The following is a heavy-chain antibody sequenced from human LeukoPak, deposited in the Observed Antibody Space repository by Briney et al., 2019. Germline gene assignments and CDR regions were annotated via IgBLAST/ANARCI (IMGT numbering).Heavy chain of an antibody. Sequence: ASVKVSCKASGYTFTGYYMHWVRQAPGQGLEWMGWINPNSGGTNYAQKFQGRVTMTRDASISTAYMELSRLRSDDTAVYYCARDTAMVSFDYWGQRTLVTVSS. V-gene: IGHV1-2*02. CDR1: GYTFTGYY. J-gene: IGHJ4*02. CDR2: INPNSGGT. D-gene: IGHD5-18*01. CDR3: ARDTAMVSFDY.